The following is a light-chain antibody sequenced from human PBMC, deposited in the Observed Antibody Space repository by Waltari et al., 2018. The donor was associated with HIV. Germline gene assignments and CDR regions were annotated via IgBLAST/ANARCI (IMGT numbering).Light chain of an antibody. CDR1: SSDLGSHT. CDR3: AAWDDSLSGRV. Sequence: QSVLTQPPSASGTAGQRVTMRCSGSSSDLGSHTVDCYQHVPGTTPKLLTYRNSPRPSGVPDRFSGSKSGTSASLAISGLRSEDEADYYCAAWDDSLSGRVFGGGTKLTVL. V-gene: IGLV1-47*01. J-gene: IGLJ3*02. CDR2: RNS.